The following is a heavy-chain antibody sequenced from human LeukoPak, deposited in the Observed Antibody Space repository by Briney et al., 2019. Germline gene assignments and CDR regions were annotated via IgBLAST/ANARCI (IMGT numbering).Heavy chain of an antibody. Sequence: GASVKVSCKASGYTFTSYGISWVRQAPGQGLAWMGWISAYNGNTKYAQKLQGRVSMTTDTSTSTAYMELRSLRSDDTAVYYCARAGELLPFDYWGQGTLVTVSS. D-gene: IGHD3-16*01. J-gene: IGHJ4*02. V-gene: IGHV1-18*01. CDR3: ARAGELLPFDY. CDR1: GYTFTSYG. CDR2: ISAYNGNT.